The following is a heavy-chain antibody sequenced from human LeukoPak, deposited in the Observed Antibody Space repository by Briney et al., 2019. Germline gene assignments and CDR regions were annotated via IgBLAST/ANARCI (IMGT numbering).Heavy chain of an antibody. J-gene: IGHJ4*02. Sequence: ASVGVSCKVSGYTLTELSMHWVRQAPGKGLEWMGGFDPEDGETIYAQKFQGRVTMTEDTSTDTAYMELSSLRSEDTAVYYCATLDYYDSSAYYSDYWGQGTLVTVSS. CDR2: FDPEDGET. D-gene: IGHD3-22*01. CDR3: ATLDYYDSSAYYSDY. V-gene: IGHV1-24*01. CDR1: GYTLTELS.